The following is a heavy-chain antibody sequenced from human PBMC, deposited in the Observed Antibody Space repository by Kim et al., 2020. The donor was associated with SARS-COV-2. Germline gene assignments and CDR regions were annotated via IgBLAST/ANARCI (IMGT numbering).Heavy chain of an antibody. J-gene: IGHJ6*03. CDR3: ARHGRTGITIFGVVITYYYMDV. CDR2: IYYSGST. Sequence: SETLSLTCTVSGGSISSYYWSWIRQPPGKGLEWIGYIYYSGSTNYNPSLKSRVTISVDTSKNQFSLKLSSVTAADTVVYYCARHGRTGITIFGVVITYYYMDVWGKGTTVTVSS. V-gene: IGHV4-59*08. CDR1: GGSISSYY. D-gene: IGHD3-3*01.